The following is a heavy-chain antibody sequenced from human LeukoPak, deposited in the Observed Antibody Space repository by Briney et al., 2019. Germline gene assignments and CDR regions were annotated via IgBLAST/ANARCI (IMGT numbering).Heavy chain of an antibody. Sequence: GGSLRLSCVASGFTFSSYSINWVRQAPGKGLEWVSSISSSSSYIYYADSMKGRFTISRDNGKNSVYLQMNSLRAEDTAVYYCAREIGRFRHGLDVWGQGTTVTVSS. J-gene: IGHJ6*02. D-gene: IGHD3-3*01. CDR3: AREIGRFRHGLDV. CDR1: GFTFSSYS. CDR2: ISSSSSYI. V-gene: IGHV3-21*06.